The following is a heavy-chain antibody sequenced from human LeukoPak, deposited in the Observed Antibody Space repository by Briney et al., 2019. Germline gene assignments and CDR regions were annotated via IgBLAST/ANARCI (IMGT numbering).Heavy chain of an antibody. CDR2: IYYSGST. Sequence: ASETLSLTCTVSGGSISSYYWSWIWQPPGKGLEWIGYIYYSGSTNYNPSLKSRVTISVDTSKNQFSLKLSSVTAADTAVYYCARHSSAHNWFDPWGQGTLVTVSS. CDR3: ARHSSAHNWFDP. D-gene: IGHD6-19*01. CDR1: GGSISSYY. J-gene: IGHJ5*02. V-gene: IGHV4-59*01.